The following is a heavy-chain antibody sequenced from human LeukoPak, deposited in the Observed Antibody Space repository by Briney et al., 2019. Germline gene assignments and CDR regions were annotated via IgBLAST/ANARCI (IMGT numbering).Heavy chain of an antibody. CDR1: GDSVSNYY. Sequence: PSETLSLTCTVSGDSVSNYYWSCLRQPPGKRLEWIGHSSYSGSTKYNPSLNSRVTLSVDTSKNQLSLKLSSVTAADTAVYYCARHVGNTLYFLDYWGQGILVTVSS. J-gene: IGHJ4*02. CDR2: SSYSGST. D-gene: IGHD1/OR15-1a*01. CDR3: ARHVGNTLYFLDY. V-gene: IGHV4-59*08.